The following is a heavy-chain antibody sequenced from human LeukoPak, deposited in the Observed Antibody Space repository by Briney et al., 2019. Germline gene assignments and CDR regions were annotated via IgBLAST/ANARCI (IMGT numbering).Heavy chain of an antibody. D-gene: IGHD1-1*01. CDR1: GDSVSSNSAA. V-gene: IGHV6-1*01. Sequence: SQTLSLTCAISGDSVSSNSAAWNWIRQCPSRGLEWMGRTGYRSKWYNHYAVSVKSRVTINPDTSKNQFSLQLNSATPEDTAVYYCARDRATGTTGFDYWGQGILVTVSS. CDR2: TGYRSKWYN. J-gene: IGHJ4*02. CDR3: ARDRATGTTGFDY.